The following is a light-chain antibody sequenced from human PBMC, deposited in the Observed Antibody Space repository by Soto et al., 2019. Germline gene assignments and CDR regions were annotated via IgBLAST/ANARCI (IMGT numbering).Light chain of an antibody. CDR1: SSDVGGYNY. V-gene: IGLV2-14*01. CDR3: SSYTSSSTLV. Sequence: QAALTQPASVSGSPGQSITISCTGTSSDVGGYNYVSWYQQHPGKAPKLMIYEVSNRPSGVSNRFSGSKSGNTASLTISGIQAEYEADYYCSSYTSSSTLVFGTGTKVTVL. CDR2: EVS. J-gene: IGLJ1*01.